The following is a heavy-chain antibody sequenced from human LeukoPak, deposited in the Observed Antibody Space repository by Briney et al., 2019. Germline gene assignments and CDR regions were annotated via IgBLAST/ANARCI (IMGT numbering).Heavy chain of an antibody. J-gene: IGHJ4*02. V-gene: IGHV3-73*01. Sequence: GGSLRLSCAASGFTFSGSAMHWVRQASGKGLEWVGRIRSKANSYATAYAASVKGRFTISRDDSKNTAYLQMNSLKTEDTAVYYCTTIPTVVPAAISGYWGQGTLVTVSS. D-gene: IGHD2-2*02. CDR3: TTIPTVVPAAISGY. CDR1: GFTFSGSA. CDR2: IRSKANSYAT.